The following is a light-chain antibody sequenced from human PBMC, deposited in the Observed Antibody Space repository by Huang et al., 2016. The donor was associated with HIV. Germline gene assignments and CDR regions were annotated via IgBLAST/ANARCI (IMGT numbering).Light chain of an antibody. V-gene: IGKV4-1*01. CDR3: QQYFNPPVT. CDR2: WAS. J-gene: IGKJ3*01. Sequence: DIVMTQSPDSLAVSLGERATINCKSSQSVLSGNNKNYLAWFQQKSGQPPKLLIYWASTWESGVPDRFSGSGSRTDFTLTINNLQPEDVAVYYCQQYFNPPVTFGPGTKVHVK. CDR1: QSVLSGNNKNY.